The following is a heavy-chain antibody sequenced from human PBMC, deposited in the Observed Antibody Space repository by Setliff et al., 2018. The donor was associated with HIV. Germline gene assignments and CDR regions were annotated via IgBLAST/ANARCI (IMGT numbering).Heavy chain of an antibody. CDR1: GFTFTDYW. CDR2: INVDGSSI. V-gene: IGHV3-74*01. Sequence: PGGSLRLSCAASGFTFTDYWMHWVRQVPGQGLVWVSRINVDGSSISYADSVKGRFTISRDNSKNTVYLQMTSLRAEDTAVYYCARSPGMFDYWGQGTPVTVSS. D-gene: IGHD1-1*01. CDR3: ARSPGMFDY. J-gene: IGHJ4*02.